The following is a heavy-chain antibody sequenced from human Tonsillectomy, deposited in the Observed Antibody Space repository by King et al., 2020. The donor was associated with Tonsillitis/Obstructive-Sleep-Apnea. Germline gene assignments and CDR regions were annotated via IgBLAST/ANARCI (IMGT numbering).Heavy chain of an antibody. D-gene: IGHD2-2*01. Sequence: EVQLVQSGGDLVQVGGSLRLSCAASGFTFSSYEMTWVRQAPGKGLEWVSFISASGSSIKYADSVKGRFTVPRDNANNSLYLQMNSLRAEDTAFYYCARDRYIVVIPPAVDAFDFWGQGTMVTVSS. V-gene: IGHV3-48*03. CDR3: ARDRYIVVIPPAVDAFDF. CDR1: GFTFSSYE. J-gene: IGHJ3*01. CDR2: ISASGSSI.